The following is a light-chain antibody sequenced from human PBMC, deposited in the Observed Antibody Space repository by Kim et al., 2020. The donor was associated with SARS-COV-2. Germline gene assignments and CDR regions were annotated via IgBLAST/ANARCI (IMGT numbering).Light chain of an antibody. CDR3: QQYNNWPYS. CDR1: RSVSSN. Sequence: EIVMTQSPATLSVSPGERATLSCRASRSVSSNLAWYQQKPGQAPRLLIYGASTSATGIPARFSGSGSGTEFTLTISSLQSEDFAVYYCQQYNNWPYSSGQGTKLQI. J-gene: IGKJ2*01. V-gene: IGKV3-15*01. CDR2: GAS.